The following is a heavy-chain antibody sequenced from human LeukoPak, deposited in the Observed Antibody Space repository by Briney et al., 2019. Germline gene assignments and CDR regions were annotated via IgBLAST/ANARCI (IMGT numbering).Heavy chain of an antibody. CDR3: AKNVWGTRQYYYYGMDV. J-gene: IGHJ6*02. Sequence: GRSLRLSCEASGFTFSSYAMSWVRQAPGKGLEWVSAISGSGGSTYYADSVKGRFTISRDNSKNTLYLQMNSLRAEDTAVYYCAKNVWGTRQYYYYGMDVWGQGTTVTVSS. V-gene: IGHV3-23*01. CDR2: ISGSGGST. D-gene: IGHD3-16*01. CDR1: GFTFSSYA.